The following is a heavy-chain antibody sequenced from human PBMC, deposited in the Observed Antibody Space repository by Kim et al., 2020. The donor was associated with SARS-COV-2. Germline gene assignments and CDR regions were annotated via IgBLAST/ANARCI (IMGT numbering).Heavy chain of an antibody. J-gene: IGHJ6*02. D-gene: IGHD3-10*01. Sequence: SETLSLTCTVSGGSISSGGYYWSWIRQHPGKGLEWIGYIYYSGSTYYNPSLKSRVTISVDTSKNQFSLKLSSVTAADTAVYYCARVDVDYYGSGALRRNGVDVWGQGTTVTVSS. CDR2: IYYSGST. CDR1: GGSISSGGYY. CDR3: ARVDVDYYGSGALRRNGVDV. V-gene: IGHV4-31*03.